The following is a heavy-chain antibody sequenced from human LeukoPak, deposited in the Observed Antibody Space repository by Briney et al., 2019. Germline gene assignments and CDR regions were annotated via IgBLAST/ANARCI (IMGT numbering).Heavy chain of an antibody. V-gene: IGHV3-33*06. Sequence: GGSLRLSCAASGFTFDDYGMSWVRQAPGKGLEWVADIWYGGSNKYYADSVKGRFTISRDNSKNTLYLQMNSLRAEDTAVYYCAKDLVRPYDYDSSGYQAFDYWGQGTLVTVSS. CDR3: AKDLVRPYDYDSSGYQAFDY. CDR2: IWYGGSNK. CDR1: GFTFDDYG. J-gene: IGHJ4*02. D-gene: IGHD3-22*01.